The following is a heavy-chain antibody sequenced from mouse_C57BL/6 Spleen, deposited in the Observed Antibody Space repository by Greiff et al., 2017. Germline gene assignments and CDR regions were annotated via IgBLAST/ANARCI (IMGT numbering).Heavy chain of an antibody. D-gene: IGHD2-4*01. CDR2: IDPSDSET. V-gene: IGHV1-52*01. CDR1: GYTFTSYW. J-gene: IGHJ2*01. CDR3: ARKGDYDEYYFDY. Sequence: QVHVKQPGAELVRPGSSVKLSCKASGYTFTSYWMHWVKQRPIQGLEWIGNIDPSDSETHYNQKFKDKATLTVDKSSSTAYMQLSSLTSEDSAVYYCARKGDYDEYYFDYWGQGTTLTVSS.